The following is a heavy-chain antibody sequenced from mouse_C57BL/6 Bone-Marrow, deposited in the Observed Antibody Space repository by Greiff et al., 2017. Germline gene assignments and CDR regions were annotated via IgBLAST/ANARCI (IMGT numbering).Heavy chain of an antibody. CDR2: IFPGSGST. Sequence: VQLQQSGPELVKPGASVKISCKASGYTFTDYYINWVKQRPGQGLEWIGWIFPGSGSTYYNEKFKGKATLTVDKSSSTAYMLLSSLTSEDSAVYFCADYYGSSYSYWYFDVWGTGTTVTVSS. CDR3: ADYYGSSYSYWYFDV. CDR1: GYTFTDYY. J-gene: IGHJ1*03. V-gene: IGHV1-75*01. D-gene: IGHD1-1*01.